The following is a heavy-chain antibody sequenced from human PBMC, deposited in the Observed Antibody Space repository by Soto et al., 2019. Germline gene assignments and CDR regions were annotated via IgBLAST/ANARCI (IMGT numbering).Heavy chain of an antibody. J-gene: IGHJ3*02. V-gene: IGHV3-33*01. Sequence: XGSLRLSCAASGFTFSSYGMHWVRQAPGKGLAWVAVIWYDGSNKYYADAVKGRFTISRDNSKNTLYLQMNSLRAEDTAVYYCARVTRIAVAGMRSAFDIWGQGTMVTVS. CDR3: ARVTRIAVAGMRSAFDI. CDR2: IWYDGSNK. D-gene: IGHD6-19*01. CDR1: GFTFSSYG.